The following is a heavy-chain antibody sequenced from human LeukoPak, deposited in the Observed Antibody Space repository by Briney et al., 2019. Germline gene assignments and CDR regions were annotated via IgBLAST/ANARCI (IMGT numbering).Heavy chain of an antibody. V-gene: IGHV1-46*01. CDR3: ARDRLPVGATGWFDP. Sequence: ASVKVSCKASGYTFTNYYMHWVRQAPGQGLEWMGIINPSGGSTIYAHNFQGRVTMTRDMSTSTVYMELSSLRSEDTAVYYCARDRLPVGATGWFDPWGQGTLVTVSS. D-gene: IGHD1-26*01. CDR2: INPSGGST. J-gene: IGHJ5*02. CDR1: GYTFTNYY.